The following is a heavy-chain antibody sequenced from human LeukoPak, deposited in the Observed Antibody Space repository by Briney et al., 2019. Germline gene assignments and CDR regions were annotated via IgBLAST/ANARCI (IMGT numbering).Heavy chain of an antibody. CDR1: GYSISSGYY. CDR2: IYHSGST. Sequence: SETLSLTCTVSGYSISSGYYWGWIRRPPGKGLEWIGSIYHSGSTYYNPSLKSRVTISVDTSKNQFSLKLSSVTAADTAVYYCASVAGGYSIGYWGQGTLVTVSS. CDR3: ASVAGGYSIGY. D-gene: IGHD4-11*01. J-gene: IGHJ4*02. V-gene: IGHV4-38-2*02.